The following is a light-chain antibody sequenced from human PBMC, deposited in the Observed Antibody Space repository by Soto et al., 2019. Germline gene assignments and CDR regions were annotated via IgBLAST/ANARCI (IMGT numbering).Light chain of an antibody. V-gene: IGKV3-20*01. Sequence: PGERATVSCRASQRVDTYLAWYQVKPGQAPRLLIYGTSSRATGTPDRFSGSGSGTDFTLSISRVEPEDFAVYYWQQYATSPTTFGQGARLDNK. J-gene: IGKJ5*01. CDR2: GTS. CDR3: QQYATSPTT. CDR1: QRVDTY.